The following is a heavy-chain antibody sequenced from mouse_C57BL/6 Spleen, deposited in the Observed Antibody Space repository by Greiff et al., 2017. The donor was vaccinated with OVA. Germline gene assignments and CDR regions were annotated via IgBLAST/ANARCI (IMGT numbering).Heavy chain of an antibody. V-gene: IGHV1-69*01. CDR2: IDPSDSYT. CDR1: GYTFTSYW. D-gene: IGHD4-1*01. J-gene: IGHJ1*03. Sequence: VQLQQPGAELVMPGASVKLSCKASGYTFTSYWMHWVKQRPGQGLEWIGEIDPSDSYTNYNQKFKGKSTLTVDKSSSTAYMQLSSLTSEDSAVYYCARKRLGPWYFDVWGTGTTVTVSS. CDR3: ARKRLGPWYFDV.